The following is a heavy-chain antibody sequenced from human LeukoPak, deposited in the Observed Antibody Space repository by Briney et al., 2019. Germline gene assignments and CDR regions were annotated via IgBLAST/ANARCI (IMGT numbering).Heavy chain of an antibody. CDR1: GFTFSHYT. CDR2: ISYDGNND. V-gene: IGHV3-30-3*01. CDR3: ARTFFDRPDFDY. Sequence: GGSLRLSCAASGFTFSHYTMHWVRQAPGRGLEWVAVISYDGNNDHYADSVKGRFTIFRDNSKNTLFLQMTSLRNEDTAVYFCARTFFDRPDFDYWGQGTLVTVSS. J-gene: IGHJ4*02. D-gene: IGHD1-14*01.